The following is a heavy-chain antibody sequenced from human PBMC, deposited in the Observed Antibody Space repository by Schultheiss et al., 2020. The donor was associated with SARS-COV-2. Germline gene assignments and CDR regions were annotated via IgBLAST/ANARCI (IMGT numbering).Heavy chain of an antibody. CDR3: ARGGFGVVGDYYGMDV. Sequence: GGSLRLSCAASGFIVSGEYMSWVRQAPGKGLDWVSIIYRDGKTFYGDSVKGRFTISRDNSKNTLYLQLNSLRPEDTAVYYCARGGFGVVGDYYGMDVWGQGTTVTVSS. J-gene: IGHJ6*02. V-gene: IGHV3-53*05. D-gene: IGHD3-3*01. CDR2: IYRDGKT. CDR1: GFIVSGEY.